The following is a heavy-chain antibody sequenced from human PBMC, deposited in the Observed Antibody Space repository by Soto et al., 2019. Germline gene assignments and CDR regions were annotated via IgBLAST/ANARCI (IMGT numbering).Heavy chain of an antibody. V-gene: IGHV1-2*04. CDR3: ARDHTYCTNGVCYIFDY. D-gene: IGHD2-8*01. CDR2: INPNSGGT. CDR1: GYTFTGYY. J-gene: IGHJ4*02. Sequence: GASVKVSCKASGYTFTGYYMHWVRQAPGQGLEWMGWINPNSGGTNYAQKFQGWVTMTRDTSISTAYMELSRLRSGDTAVYYCARDHTYCTNGVCYIFDYWGQGTLVTVSS.